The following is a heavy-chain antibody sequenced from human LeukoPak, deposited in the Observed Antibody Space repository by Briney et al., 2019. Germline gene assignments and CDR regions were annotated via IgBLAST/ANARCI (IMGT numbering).Heavy chain of an antibody. CDR2: IRYDGSNK. CDR1: GFTFSSYG. J-gene: IGHJ4*02. CDR3: AKDYDDKFDY. Sequence: GGSLRLSCAATGFTFSSYGMHWVRQAPGKGLEWVAFIRYDGSNKYYADSVKGRFTISRDNSKNTLYLQMNSLRAEDTALYYCAKDYDDKFDYWGQGTQVTVSS. V-gene: IGHV3-30*02. D-gene: IGHD3-9*01.